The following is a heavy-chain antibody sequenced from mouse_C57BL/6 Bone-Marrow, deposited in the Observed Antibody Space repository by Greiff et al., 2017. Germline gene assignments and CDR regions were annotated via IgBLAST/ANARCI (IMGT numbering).Heavy chain of an antibody. D-gene: IGHD1-1*01. J-gene: IGHJ4*01. CDR1: GFTFNTYA. Sequence: EVHLVESGGGLVQPKGSLKLSCAASGFTFNTYAMHWVCQAPGKGLEWVARIRSKSSNYATYYADSVKDRFTISRDDSQSMLYLQMNNLKTEDTALYYCVRYSSVVATDYAMDYWGQGTSVTVSS. CDR3: VRYSSVVATDYAMDY. CDR2: IRSKSSNYAT. V-gene: IGHV10-3*01.